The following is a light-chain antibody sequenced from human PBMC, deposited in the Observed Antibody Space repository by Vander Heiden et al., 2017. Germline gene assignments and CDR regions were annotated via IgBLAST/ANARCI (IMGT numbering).Light chain of an antibody. Sequence: SALTHPASVSGSPGQSITISCTGTSSDVGGYNYVSWYQQHPGKAPKLMIYDVSNRPSGVSNRFSGSKSGNTASLTISGLQAEDEADYYCSSYTSSSTLEVFGTGTKVTVL. CDR1: SSDVGGYNY. V-gene: IGLV2-14*03. CDR3: SSYTSSSTLEV. J-gene: IGLJ1*01. CDR2: DVS.